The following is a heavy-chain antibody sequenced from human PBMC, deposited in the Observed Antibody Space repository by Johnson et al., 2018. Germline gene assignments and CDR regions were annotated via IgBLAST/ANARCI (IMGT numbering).Heavy chain of an antibody. CDR1: GITFSSSW. CDR3: VRHSDPYYYYYMDV. CDR2: INSDGGST. J-gene: IGHJ6*03. V-gene: IGHV3-74*01. Sequence: VQLQESGGGLVQPGGSLRLSCAASGITFSSSWMHWVRQVPGKGLVWVSRINSDGGSTRYADSVKGRFTISRENDKNTLYLQRNSLRVEDTAMYYCVRHSDPYYYYYMDVWGKGTTVTVSS. D-gene: IGHD6-13*01.